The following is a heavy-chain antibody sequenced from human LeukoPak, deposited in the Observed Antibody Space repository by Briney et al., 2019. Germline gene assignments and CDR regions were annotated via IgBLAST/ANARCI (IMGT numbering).Heavy chain of an antibody. V-gene: IGHV1-2*02. CDR2: INPNIGGT. D-gene: IGHD6-13*01. Sequence: ASVKVSCKASGYTFTGYYMHWVRQAPGQGLEWMGWINPNIGGTNYAQKFQGRVTMTRDTSISTAYMELSRLRSDDTAVYYCARDRISGSSSWLHYYYGMDVWGQGTTVTVSS. CDR3: ARDRISGSSSWLHYYYGMDV. CDR1: GYTFTGYY. J-gene: IGHJ6*02.